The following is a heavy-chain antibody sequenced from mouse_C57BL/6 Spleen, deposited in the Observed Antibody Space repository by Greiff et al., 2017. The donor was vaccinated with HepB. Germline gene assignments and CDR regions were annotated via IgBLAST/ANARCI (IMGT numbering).Heavy chain of an antibody. J-gene: IGHJ3*01. CDR3: ASGTTFAY. Sequence: EVKLMESGGGLVKPGGSLKLSCAASGFTFSDYGMHWVRQAPEKGLEWVAYISSGSSTIYYADTVKGRFTISRDNAKNTLFLHMTSLRSEDTAMYYCASGTTFAYWGQGTLVTVSA. V-gene: IGHV5-17*01. CDR1: GFTFSDYG. CDR2: ISSGSSTI. D-gene: IGHD3-3*01.